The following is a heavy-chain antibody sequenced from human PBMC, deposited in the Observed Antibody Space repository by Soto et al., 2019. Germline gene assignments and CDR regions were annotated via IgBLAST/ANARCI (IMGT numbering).Heavy chain of an antibody. CDR1: GYTFTSYA. CDR3: ARDVTGYSQFDY. D-gene: IGHD3-9*01. CDR2: INAGNGNT. Sequence: ASVKVSCKASGYTFTSYAMHWVRQAPGQRLEWMGWINAGNGNTKYSQKFQGRVTITRDTSASTAYMELSSLRSEDTAVYYCARDVTGYSQFDYWGQGTLVTVSS. V-gene: IGHV1-3*01. J-gene: IGHJ4*02.